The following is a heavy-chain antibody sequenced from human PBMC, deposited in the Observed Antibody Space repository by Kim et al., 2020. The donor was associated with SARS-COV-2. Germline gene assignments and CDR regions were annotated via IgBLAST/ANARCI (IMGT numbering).Heavy chain of an antibody. V-gene: IGHV3-23*01. D-gene: IGHD3-10*01. J-gene: IGHJ5*01. CDR1: GFIFNNYG. Sequence: GGSLRLSCAASGFIFNNYGMTWVRQAPGKGLEWVSSFTRDGITYYADFVTCRFTISRDNSKNVLSLQMNSLRVEDTAVSYCGYYHGLGSDFASWGHGSL. CDR3: GYYHGLGSDFAS. CDR2: FTRDGIT.